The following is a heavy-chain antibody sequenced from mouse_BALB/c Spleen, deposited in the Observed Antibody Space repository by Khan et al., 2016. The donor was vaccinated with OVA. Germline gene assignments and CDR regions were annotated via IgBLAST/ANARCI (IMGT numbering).Heavy chain of an antibody. D-gene: IGHD1-1*01. Sequence: EVQLVETGPGLVKPSQSLSLTCTVTGYSITSDYAWNWIRQFPGNKLEWMGFISYSGNTQYNPSLKSRFSITRDTSKNQFFLQLNSVTTDDTATYYCARVYGGDFDYWGQGTALTVSS. J-gene: IGHJ2*01. CDR1: GYSITSDYA. CDR3: ARVYGGDFDY. CDR2: ISYSGNT. V-gene: IGHV3-2*02.